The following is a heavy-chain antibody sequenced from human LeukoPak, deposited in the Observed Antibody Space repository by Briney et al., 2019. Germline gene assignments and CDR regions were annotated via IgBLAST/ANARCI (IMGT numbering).Heavy chain of an antibody. CDR3: ARADSSSWPLDY. V-gene: IGHV3-30-3*01. D-gene: IGHD6-13*01. CDR2: ISYDGSNK. CDR1: GFTFSSYA. J-gene: IGHJ4*02. Sequence: GGSLRLSCAASGFTFSSYAMHWVRQAPGKGLEWVAVISYDGSNKYYADSVKGRFTISRDNSKNTPYLQMNSLRAEDTAVYYCARADSSSWPLDYWGQGTLVTVSS.